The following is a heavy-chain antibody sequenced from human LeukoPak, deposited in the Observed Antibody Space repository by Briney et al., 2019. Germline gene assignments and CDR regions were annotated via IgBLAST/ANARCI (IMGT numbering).Heavy chain of an antibody. V-gene: IGHV4-34*01. CDR2: INHSGST. Sequence: SETLSLTCSVSGGSINNGDYYWSWIRQPPGKGLEWIGEINHSGSTNHNPSLKSRVTISVDTSKNQFSLKLSSVTAADTAVYYCARGRGSGWHYWYFDLWGRGTLVTVSS. CDR3: ARGRGSGWHYWYFDL. CDR1: GGSINNGDYY. D-gene: IGHD6-19*01. J-gene: IGHJ2*01.